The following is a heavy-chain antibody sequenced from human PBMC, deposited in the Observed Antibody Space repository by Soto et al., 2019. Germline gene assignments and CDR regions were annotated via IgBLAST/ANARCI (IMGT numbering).Heavy chain of an antibody. Sequence: PSETLSLTCAVYGGSFSGYYWSWIRQPPGKGLEWIGEINHSGSTNYNPSLKSRVTISVDTSKNQFSLTLRSVTAADTAVYFCARGPFYYDDTSDTYYRGPFDSWGHGNLVTVSS. V-gene: IGHV4-34*01. CDR3: ARGPFYYDDTSDTYYRGPFDS. CDR2: INHSGST. J-gene: IGHJ4*01. D-gene: IGHD3-16*01. CDR1: GGSFSGYY.